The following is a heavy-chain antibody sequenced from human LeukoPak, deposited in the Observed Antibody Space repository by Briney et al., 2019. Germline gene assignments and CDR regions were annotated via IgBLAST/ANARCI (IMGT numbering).Heavy chain of an antibody. V-gene: IGHV3-23*01. J-gene: IGHJ4*02. CDR2: ISGSGGST. CDR1: GFTFSSYA. Sequence: PGGSLRLSCAASGFTFSSYAMSWVRQAPGKGLEWVSAISGSGGSTYYADSVKGRFTISRDNAKNSLYLQMNGLRVEDTAVYYCAGESVAVPAYYWGQGTLVTVSS. CDR3: AGESVAVPAYY. D-gene: IGHD3-22*01.